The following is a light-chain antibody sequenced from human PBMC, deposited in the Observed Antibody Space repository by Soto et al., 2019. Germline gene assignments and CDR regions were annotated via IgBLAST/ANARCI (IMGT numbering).Light chain of an antibody. CDR1: SSDVGGHNY. CDR3: ESYRTAGNLV. V-gene: IGLV2-14*03. CDR2: GVS. Sequence: QSALTQPASVSGSPGQSITISCTGTSSDVGGHNYVSWYLQHPGKAPKLIIYGVSNRPSGVSNRFSGSKSGNTASLTISGLQVEDEADYYCESYRTAGNLVFGGGTKLTVL. J-gene: IGLJ3*02.